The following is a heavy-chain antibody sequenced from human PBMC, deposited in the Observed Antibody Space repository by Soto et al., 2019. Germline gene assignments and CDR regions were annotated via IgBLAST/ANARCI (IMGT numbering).Heavy chain of an antibody. CDR1: GFSISSGDYY. CDR3: ARGQVVAAQH. D-gene: IGHD2-15*01. CDR2: IYYSGST. J-gene: IGHJ4*02. V-gene: IGHV4-30-4*01. Sequence: PSETLSLTCTVSGFSISSGDYYWSWIRQPPGKGLEWIGYIYYSGSTYYNPSPKSRVTISVDRSKNQFSLKLSSVTAADTAVYYCARGQVVAAQHWGQGTLVTVPQ.